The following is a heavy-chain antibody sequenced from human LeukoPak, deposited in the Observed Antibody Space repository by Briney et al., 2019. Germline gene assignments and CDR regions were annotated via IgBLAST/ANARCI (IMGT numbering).Heavy chain of an antibody. CDR3: ARRAGAYSHPY. CDR2: IYSDNT. V-gene: IGHV3-53*01. Sequence: GGSLRLSCTATGFTVISNSMSWVGQAPGKGLEWVSFIYSDNTHYSAPVKGRFTISRDNSKNPLYLQMNSLRAEDTAVYYCARRAGAYSHPYWGQGTLVTVSS. D-gene: IGHD4/OR15-4a*01. CDR1: GFTVISNS. J-gene: IGHJ4*02.